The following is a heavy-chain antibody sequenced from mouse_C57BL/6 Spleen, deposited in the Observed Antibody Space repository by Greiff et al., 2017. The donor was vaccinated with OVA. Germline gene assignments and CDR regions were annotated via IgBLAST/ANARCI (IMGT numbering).Heavy chain of an antibody. Sequence: VQLQQPGAELVKPGASVKLSCKASGYTFTSYWMHWVKQRPGQGLEWIGMIHPNSGSTNYNEKFKSKATLTVDKSSSTAYMQLSSLTSEDSAVYYCARRGDYGYDVPYYYAMDYWGQGTSVTVSS. CDR2: IHPNSGST. J-gene: IGHJ4*01. CDR3: ARRGDYGYDVPYYYAMDY. CDR1: GYTFTSYW. V-gene: IGHV1-64*01. D-gene: IGHD2-2*01.